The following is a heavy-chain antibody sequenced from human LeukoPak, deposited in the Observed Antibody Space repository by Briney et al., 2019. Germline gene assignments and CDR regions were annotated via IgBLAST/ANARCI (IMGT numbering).Heavy chain of an antibody. CDR1: GFTFSSYG. D-gene: IGHD2-15*01. Sequence: PGGSLRLSCAASGFTFSSYGMHWVRQAPGKGLEWVAFIRYDGSNKYYADSVKGRFTISRDNSKNTLYLQMNSLRAEDTAVYYCANQQVVAAGFDYWGQGTLVTVSS. CDR2: IRYDGSNK. V-gene: IGHV3-30*02. CDR3: ANQQVVAAGFDY. J-gene: IGHJ4*02.